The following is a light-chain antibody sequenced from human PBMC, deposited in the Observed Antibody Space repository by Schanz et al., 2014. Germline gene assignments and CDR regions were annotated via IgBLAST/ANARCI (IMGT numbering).Light chain of an antibody. CDR1: SSNIGAGYD. CDR2: GNS. J-gene: IGLJ1*01. V-gene: IGLV1-40*01. Sequence: QSVLTQPPSVSGAPGQRVTISCTGSSSNIGAGYDVHWYQQYPGTAPKLLIYGNSNRPSEVPDRFSGSKSGTSASLAITGLRSEDEADYYCAAWDDSLSTFFVFGTGTKLTVL. CDR3: AAWDDSLSTFFV.